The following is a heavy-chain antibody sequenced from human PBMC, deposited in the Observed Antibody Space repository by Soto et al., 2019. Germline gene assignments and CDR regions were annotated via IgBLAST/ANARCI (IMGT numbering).Heavy chain of an antibody. Sequence: SETLSLTCTVSGGSISSGGYYWSWIRQHPGKGLEWIGYIYYSGSTYYNPSLKSRVTISVDTSKNQFSLKLSSVTAAGTAVYYCARVAGRDAFDIWGQGTMVTVSS. CDR1: GGSISSGGYY. CDR3: ARVAGRDAFDI. J-gene: IGHJ3*02. CDR2: IYYSGST. V-gene: IGHV4-31*03.